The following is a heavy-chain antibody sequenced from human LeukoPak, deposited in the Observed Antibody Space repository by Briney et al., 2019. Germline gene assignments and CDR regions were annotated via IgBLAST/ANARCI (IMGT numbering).Heavy chain of an antibody. Sequence: GESLKISWKCSGYSFTSYWIGWVRQMPGKSLEWMGIIYPCYSDIRYSPSFQGQVTISADKSISTAYLQWSSLKASDTAMYYCARSVAGLDYWGQGTLVTVSS. D-gene: IGHD6-19*01. J-gene: IGHJ4*02. CDR1: GYSFTSYW. CDR2: IYPCYSDI. V-gene: IGHV5-51*01. CDR3: ARSVAGLDY.